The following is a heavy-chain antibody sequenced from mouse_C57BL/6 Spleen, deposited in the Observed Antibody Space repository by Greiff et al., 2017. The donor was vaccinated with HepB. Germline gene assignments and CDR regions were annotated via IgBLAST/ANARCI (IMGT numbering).Heavy chain of an antibody. V-gene: IGHV1-15*01. CDR2: IDPETGGT. CDR3: TREWLPLYYAMDY. Sequence: VKLQESGAELVRPGASVTLSCKASGYTFTDYEMHWVKQTPVHGLEWIGAIDPETGGTAYNQKFKGKAILTADKSSSTAYMELRSLTSEDSAVYYCTREWLPLYYAMDYWGQGTSVTVSS. CDR1: GYTFTDYE. J-gene: IGHJ4*01. D-gene: IGHD2-2*01.